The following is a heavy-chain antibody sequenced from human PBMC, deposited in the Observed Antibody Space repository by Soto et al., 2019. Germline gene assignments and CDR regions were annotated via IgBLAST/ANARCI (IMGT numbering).Heavy chain of an antibody. CDR1: GGSFSGYY. D-gene: IGHD3-10*01. CDR3: ARVIIMLRGASDY. V-gene: IGHV4-34*01. Sequence: SETLSLTCDVYGGSFSGYYWSWIRQPPGKGLEWIGEINHRGNNNYNPSLKSRVTISVDTSNNQFSLKLTSVTAADTAVYYCARVIIMLRGASDYWGQGILVTAPQ. CDR2: INHRGNN. J-gene: IGHJ4*02.